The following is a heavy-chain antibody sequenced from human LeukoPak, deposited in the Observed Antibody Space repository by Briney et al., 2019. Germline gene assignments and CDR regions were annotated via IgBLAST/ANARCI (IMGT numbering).Heavy chain of an antibody. V-gene: IGHV3-21*01. J-gene: IGHJ1*01. Sequence: DPGGSLRLSCAASGFTFNKYNLNWVRQAPGKGLEWVSSISSSSSYIYYADSVKGRFTISRDNAKNSLYLQMNSLRAEDTAVYYCARGWQQQAAWWYFQHWGQGTLVTVSS. CDR2: ISSSSSYI. D-gene: IGHD6-13*01. CDR1: GFTFNKYN. CDR3: ARGWQQQAAWWYFQH.